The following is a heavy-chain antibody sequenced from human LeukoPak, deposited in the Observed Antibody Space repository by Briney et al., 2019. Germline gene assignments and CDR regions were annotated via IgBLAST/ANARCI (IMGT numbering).Heavy chain of an antibody. CDR2: IYTSGST. V-gene: IGHV4-4*07. CDR3: ARGSNYYDSGKGWFAP. CDR1: GGSISSYH. D-gene: IGHD3-10*01. Sequence: SETLSLTCTVSGGSISSYHWSWIRQPAGKGLEWIGRIYTSGSTNYNPSRKRRVTMSVDPSTNQFSLKLSSVTAADTAVYYCARGSNYYDSGKGWFAPWGQGTLVTVSS. J-gene: IGHJ5*02.